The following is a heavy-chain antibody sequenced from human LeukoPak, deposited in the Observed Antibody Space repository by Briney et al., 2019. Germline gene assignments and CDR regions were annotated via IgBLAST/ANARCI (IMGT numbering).Heavy chain of an antibody. Sequence: GGSLRLSCAASGFTFSSYSMNWVRQAPGKGLGWVSSISSSSSYIYYADSVKGRFTISRDNAKNSLYLQMNSLRAEDTAVYYCARDETESNLYYDILTGHRSGSSDYWGQGTLVTVSS. V-gene: IGHV3-21*01. J-gene: IGHJ4*02. CDR1: GFTFSSYS. CDR2: ISSSSSYI. D-gene: IGHD3-9*01. CDR3: ARDETESNLYYDILTGHRSGSSDY.